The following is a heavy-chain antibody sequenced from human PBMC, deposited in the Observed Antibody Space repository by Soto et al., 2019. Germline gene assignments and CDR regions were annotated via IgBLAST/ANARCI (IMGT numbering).Heavy chain of an antibody. CDR3: ARVRTVNYYGMDV. CDR1: GFTFSNYW. Sequence: GGSLRLSCAASGFTFSNYWMSWVRQAPGKGLEWVANIKEDESEKYYVDSVKGRFTISRDNAKNSLFLQMNSLRAEDTAVYYCARVRTVNYYGMDVWGQGTTVTVSS. J-gene: IGHJ6*02. V-gene: IGHV3-7*05. CDR2: IKEDESEK.